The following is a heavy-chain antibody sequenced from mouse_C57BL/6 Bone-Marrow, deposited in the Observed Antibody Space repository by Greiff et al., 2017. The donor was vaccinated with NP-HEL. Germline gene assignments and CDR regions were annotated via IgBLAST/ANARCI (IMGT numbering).Heavy chain of an antibody. V-gene: IGHV5-2*01. J-gene: IGHJ1*03. CDR3: ARHRYYYGSSYDWYFDV. CDR2: INSDGGST. Sequence: DVKLVESGGGLVQPGESLKLSCESNEYEFPSHDMSWVRKTPEKRLELVAAINSDGGSTYYPDTMERRFIISRDNTKKTLYLQMSSLRSEGTALYYCARHRYYYGSSYDWYFDVWGTGTTVTVSS. CDR1: EYEFPSHD. D-gene: IGHD1-1*01.